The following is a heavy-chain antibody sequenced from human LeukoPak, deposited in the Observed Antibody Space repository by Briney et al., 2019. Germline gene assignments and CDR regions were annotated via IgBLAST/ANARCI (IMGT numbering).Heavy chain of an antibody. Sequence: PEASVKVSCKASGYTFTSYGISWVRQAPGQGLEWMGWINPNSGGTNYAQKFQGRVTMTRDTSISTAYMELSRLRSDDTAVYYCARPRRGYSGYAQFDYWGQGTLVTVSS. D-gene: IGHD5-12*01. CDR3: ARPRRGYSGYAQFDY. CDR2: INPNSGGT. V-gene: IGHV1-2*02. CDR1: GYTFTSYG. J-gene: IGHJ4*02.